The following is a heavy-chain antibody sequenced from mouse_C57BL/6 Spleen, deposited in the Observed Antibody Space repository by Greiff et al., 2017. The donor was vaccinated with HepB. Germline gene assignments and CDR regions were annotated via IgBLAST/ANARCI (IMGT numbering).Heavy chain of an antibody. CDR3: ARGGDYYGCIYFDY. CDR1: GYTFTSYW. Sequence: QVQLQQPGAELVKPGASVKLSCKASGYTFTSYWMQWVKQRPGQGLEWIGEIDPSDSYTNYNQKFKGKATLTVETSSSTAYMQLSSLTSEDSAVYYCARGGDYYGCIYFDYWGQGTTLTVSS. J-gene: IGHJ2*01. CDR2: IDPSDSYT. V-gene: IGHV1-50*01. D-gene: IGHD1-1*01.